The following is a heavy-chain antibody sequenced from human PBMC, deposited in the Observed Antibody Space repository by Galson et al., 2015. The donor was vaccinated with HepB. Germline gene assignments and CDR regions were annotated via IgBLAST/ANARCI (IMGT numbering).Heavy chain of an antibody. CDR2: ISYDGSNK. D-gene: IGHD3-22*01. CDR1: GFTFSSYA. CDR3: ARAIRITMIVVVEGVDY. V-gene: IGHV3-30*04. J-gene: IGHJ4*02. Sequence: SLRLSCAASGFTFSSYAMHWVRQAPGKGLEWVAVISYDGSNKYYADSVEGRFTISRDNSKNTLYLQMNSLRAEDTAVYYCARAIRITMIVVVEGVDYWGQGTLVTVSS.